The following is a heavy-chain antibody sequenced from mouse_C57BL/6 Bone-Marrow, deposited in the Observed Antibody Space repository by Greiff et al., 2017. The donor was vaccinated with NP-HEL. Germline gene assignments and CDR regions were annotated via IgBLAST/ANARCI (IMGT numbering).Heavy chain of an antibody. V-gene: IGHV1-62-2*01. CDR1: GYTFTEYT. Sequence: QVQLQQSGAELVKPGASVKLSCKASGYTFTEYTIHWVQQRPGQGLEWIGWFYPGSGSLKYNEKFKDQATLSADKSSSPVYMELTRLTSADAAVYFGARHAKLLRYVYFDYWGQGTTLTVSS. CDR2: FYPGSGSL. J-gene: IGHJ2*01. CDR3: ARHAKLLRYVYFDY. D-gene: IGHD1-1*01.